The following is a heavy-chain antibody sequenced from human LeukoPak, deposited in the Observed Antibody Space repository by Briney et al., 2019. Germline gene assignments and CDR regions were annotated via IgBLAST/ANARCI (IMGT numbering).Heavy chain of an antibody. J-gene: IGHJ3*02. D-gene: IGHD3-22*01. CDR2: IRSKANSYAT. V-gene: IGHV3-73*01. CDR1: GFTFSGSA. CDR3: ARVYYYDSSGYYFDAFDI. Sequence: PGGSLRLSCAASGFTFSGSAMRWVRQASGKGLEWVGRIRSKANSYATAYAASVKGRFTISRDDSKNTAYLQMNSLKTEDTAVYYCARVYYYDSSGYYFDAFDIWGQGTMVTVSS.